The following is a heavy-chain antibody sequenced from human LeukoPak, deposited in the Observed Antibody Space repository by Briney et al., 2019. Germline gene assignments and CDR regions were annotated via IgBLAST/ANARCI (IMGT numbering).Heavy chain of an antibody. V-gene: IGHV4-34*01. Sequence: SETLSLTCAVYGGSFSGYYWNWIRQPPGKGLEWIGEINHSGSTHYNPSLKSRVNILVDTSKKQFSLKVSSVTAADTAVYYCARRHDYYYGSGSHNNWFDPWGQGILVTVSS. CDR2: INHSGST. J-gene: IGHJ5*02. CDR1: GGSFSGYY. D-gene: IGHD3-10*01. CDR3: ARRHDYYYGSGSHNNWFDP.